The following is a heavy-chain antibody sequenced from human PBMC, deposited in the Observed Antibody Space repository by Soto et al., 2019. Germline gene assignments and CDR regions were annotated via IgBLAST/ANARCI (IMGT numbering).Heavy chain of an antibody. Sequence: QVQLVESGGGVVQPGRSLRLSCAASGFTFSSYAMHWVRQAPGKGLEWVAVISYDGRNKYYADSVKGRFTISRDNSKNTLYMQMNSLRAEDTAVYCCARETILLYGDSHDAFDIWGQGTMVTVSS. CDR2: ISYDGRNK. CDR3: ARETILLYGDSHDAFDI. J-gene: IGHJ3*02. D-gene: IGHD4-17*01. V-gene: IGHV3-30*04. CDR1: GFTFSSYA.